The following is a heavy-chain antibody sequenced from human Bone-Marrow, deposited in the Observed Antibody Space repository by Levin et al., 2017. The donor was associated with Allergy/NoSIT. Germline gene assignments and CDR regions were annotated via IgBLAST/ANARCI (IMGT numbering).Heavy chain of an antibody. CDR1: GFIFSDYY. Sequence: AGGSLRLSCAASGFIFSDYYMIWIRQAPGKGLEWVGHITSSGSTTYYAGSVKGRFTISRDNVEKSFFLQVGSLRDDDAGVYYCARGGSGGSDFDHWGPGTLITVSS. V-gene: IGHV3-11*01. CDR2: ITSSGSTT. CDR3: ARGGSGGSDFDH. J-gene: IGHJ4*02. D-gene: IGHD2-15*01.